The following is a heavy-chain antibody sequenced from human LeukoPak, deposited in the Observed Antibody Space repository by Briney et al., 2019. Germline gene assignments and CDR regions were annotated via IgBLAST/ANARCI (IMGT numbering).Heavy chain of an antibody. J-gene: IGHJ4*02. CDR3: ARRRITIFGVVVGFDY. V-gene: IGHV5-51*01. Sequence: GESLKISCKGSGYSFTSYWIGWVRQLPGKGLEWMGIIYPGDSDTRYSLSFQGQVTISADKSISTAYLQWSSLKASDTAMYYCARRRITIFGVVVGFDYWGQGTLVTVSS. CDR2: IYPGDSDT. CDR1: GYSFTSYW. D-gene: IGHD3-3*01.